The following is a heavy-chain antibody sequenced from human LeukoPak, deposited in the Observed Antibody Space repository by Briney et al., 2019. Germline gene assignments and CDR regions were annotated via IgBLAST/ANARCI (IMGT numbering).Heavy chain of an antibody. CDR1: GNTFTTYD. CDR2: MNPKTGRT. Sequence: ASVKVSCKASGNTFTTYDFNWVRQAPGQGFEWMGWMNPKTGRTGFAQKFRGRFTMTRNISISTAYMELRSLRSDDTAVYYCARDPPLYGSDAFDIWGQGTMVTVSS. CDR3: ARDPPLYGSDAFDI. J-gene: IGHJ3*02. V-gene: IGHV1-8*01. D-gene: IGHD3-10*01.